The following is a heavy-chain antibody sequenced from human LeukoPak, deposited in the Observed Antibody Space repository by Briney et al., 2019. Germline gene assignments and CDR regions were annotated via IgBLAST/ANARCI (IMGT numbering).Heavy chain of an antibody. V-gene: IGHV3-15*01. D-gene: IGHD2-21*01. CDR2: IKSKADGGTT. J-gene: IGHJ4*02. CDR1: GFTFINAW. Sequence: GGSLRRSCAASGFTFINAWMSWVRQAPGKGLEWLGRIKSKADGGTTDYAAPVNGRFTISRDDSTNTLYLEMNSLKTEDTAVYYCTTYYGDFGGGQGTLVSVSS. CDR3: TTYYGDFG.